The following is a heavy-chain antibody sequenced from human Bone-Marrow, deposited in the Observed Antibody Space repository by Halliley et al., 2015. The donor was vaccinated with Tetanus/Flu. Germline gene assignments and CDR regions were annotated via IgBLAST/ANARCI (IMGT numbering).Heavy chain of an antibody. CDR2: SGGTT. Sequence: SGGTTYYADSVKGRFTISRDNSKNTLFLQMNSRSPEDTAGYYCGKMPQAFIAAATQGAGLDVWGQGTTVTVSS. J-gene: IGHJ6*02. D-gene: IGHD6-25*01. V-gene: IGHV3-23*01. CDR3: GKMPQAFIAAATQGAGLDV.